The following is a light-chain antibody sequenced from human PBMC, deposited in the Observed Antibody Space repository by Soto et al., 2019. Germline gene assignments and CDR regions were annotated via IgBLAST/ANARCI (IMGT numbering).Light chain of an antibody. CDR1: QSVSSF. V-gene: IGKV3-11*01. Sequence: ENELVQAQATQPLSAGDRAPLPLRASQSVSSFLAWYQQKPGQAPRLLIYDASNKATGIPARFSGSGSGTDFTLTISSLEPEDFAVYYWQQRSNWPFTFGRGSKV. CDR2: DAS. CDR3: QQRSNWPFT. J-gene: IGKJ4*01.